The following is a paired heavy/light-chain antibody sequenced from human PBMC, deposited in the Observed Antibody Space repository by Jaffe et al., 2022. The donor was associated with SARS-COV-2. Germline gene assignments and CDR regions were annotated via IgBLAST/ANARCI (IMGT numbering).Heavy chain of an antibody. CDR2: IRSKAYGGTI. CDR3: SRDRYYYESTWYYYHMDV. Sequence: EVQLVESGGGLVQPGRSLRLSCTASGFTFGDHAMSWFRRAPGKGLEWVGFIRSKAYGGTIQYAASVKGRFTISRDDFKAIAYLQMDSLKTEDTAIYYCSRDRYYYESTWYYYHMDVWGKGTTVTVSS. CDR1: GFTFGDHA. J-gene: IGHJ6*03. D-gene: IGHD3-22*01. V-gene: IGHV3-49*03.
Light chain of an antibody. V-gene: IGLV1-51*02. CDR1: RSNIGSNF. Sequence: QSVLTQPPSVSAAPGQKVTISCSGSRSNIGSNFVSWYQQLPGTAPKLLIYENDKRPSVIPERFSGSKSGTSATLGITGLQTGDEADYYCGTWDSTLSAWVFGGGTCLTVL. J-gene: IGLJ3*02. CDR3: GTWDSTLSAWV. CDR2: END.